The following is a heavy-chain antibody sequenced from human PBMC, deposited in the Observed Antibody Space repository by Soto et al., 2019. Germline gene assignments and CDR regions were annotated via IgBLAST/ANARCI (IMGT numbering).Heavy chain of an antibody. D-gene: IGHD5-12*01. Sequence: EVQLLESGGGLGQPGGSLRLSCAASGFTFSSYAMSWVRQAPGKGLEWVSGISGSGGSTYYADSVKGRFTISRDNSKNTLYLQMNSLRAEDTAVYYCAKAHSGYVWGRYYFDYWGQGTLVTVSS. CDR2: ISGSGGST. CDR3: AKAHSGYVWGRYYFDY. V-gene: IGHV3-23*01. CDR1: GFTFSSYA. J-gene: IGHJ4*02.